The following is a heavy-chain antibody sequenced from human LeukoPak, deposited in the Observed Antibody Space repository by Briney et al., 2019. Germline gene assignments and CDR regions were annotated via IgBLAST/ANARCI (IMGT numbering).Heavy chain of an antibody. J-gene: IGHJ3*01. D-gene: IGHD2-15*01. CDR1: GFTFSSYS. CDR3: ARDGGPVTLHYALDS. V-gene: IGHV3-48*04. CDR2: INSGGTNI. Sequence: GGSLRLSCAASGFTFSSYSMNWVRQAPGKGLEWVSYINSGGTNIQYADSVKGRFTISRDSARNSLYLQMSALRVEDTALYYCARDGGPVTLHYALDSWGLGTMVTVSS.